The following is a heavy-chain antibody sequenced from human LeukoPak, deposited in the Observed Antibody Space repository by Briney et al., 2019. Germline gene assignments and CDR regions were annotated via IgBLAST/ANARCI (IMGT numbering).Heavy chain of an antibody. CDR3: ARVTRVYGMDV. J-gene: IGHJ6*02. CDR1: GFTVSSNY. Sequence: GGSLRLSCAASGFTVSSNYMSWVRQAPGKGLEWVSVIYSGGSKYYADSVKGRFTISRDNSKNTLYLQMNSLRAEDTAVYYCARVTRVYGMDVWGQGTTVTVSS. CDR2: IYSGGSK. V-gene: IGHV3-53*01.